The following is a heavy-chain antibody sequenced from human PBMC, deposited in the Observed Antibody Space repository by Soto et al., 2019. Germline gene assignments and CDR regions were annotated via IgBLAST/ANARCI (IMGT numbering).Heavy chain of an antibody. CDR1: GGTFGSDA. J-gene: IGHJ5*02. Sequence: SVKVSCKASGGTFGSDAITWVRQAPGQGLEWVGRIIPIFGTTNYAQNLQGRVTISVDKSTLTSYMELHSLTSDDTALYYCARDRTDSGYYTNWLDPWGQGTQVTVSS. CDR3: ARDRTDSGYYTNWLDP. CDR2: IIPIFGTT. V-gene: IGHV1-69*06. D-gene: IGHD3-22*01.